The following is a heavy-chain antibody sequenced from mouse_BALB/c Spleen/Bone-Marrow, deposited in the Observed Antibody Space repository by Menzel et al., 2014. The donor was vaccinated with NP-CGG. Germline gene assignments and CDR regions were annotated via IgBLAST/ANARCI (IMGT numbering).Heavy chain of an antibody. CDR3: ARNGNYGDGFAY. Sequence: EVQLQQSGAELVTPGASVKLSCTASGFNIKDTYMHWVKQRPEQGLEWIGSIDPANGNTKYDPKFQGKATITADTSSNTAYLQLSSLTSEDTAVYYCARNGNYGDGFAYWGQGTLVTVSA. J-gene: IGHJ3*01. CDR2: IDPANGNT. CDR1: GFNIKDTY. V-gene: IGHV14-3*02. D-gene: IGHD2-1*01.